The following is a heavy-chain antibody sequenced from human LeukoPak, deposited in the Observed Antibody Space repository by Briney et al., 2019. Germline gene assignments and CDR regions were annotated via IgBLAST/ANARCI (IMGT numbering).Heavy chain of an antibody. CDR2: IYSGGST. J-gene: IGHJ4*02. Sequence: GGSLRLSCAASGFTVSSNYMSWVRQAPGKGLEWVSVIYSGGSTYYADSVKGRFTISRDNSKNTLYLQMNSLRAEDTVVYYCAIGGYSYGYAKRYFDYWGQGTLVTVSS. CDR3: AIGGYSYGYAKRYFDY. D-gene: IGHD5-18*01. V-gene: IGHV3-53*01. CDR1: GFTVSSNY.